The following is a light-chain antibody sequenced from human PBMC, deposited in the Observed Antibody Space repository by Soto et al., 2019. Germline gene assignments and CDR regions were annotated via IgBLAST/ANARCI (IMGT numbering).Light chain of an antibody. CDR2: DVS. CDR1: SSDVGGYNY. Sequence: QSALTQPRSVSGSPGQSVTISCTGTSSDVGGYNYVTWYQQHAGKAPKLRIYDVSKRPSGVPDRFSGSRSGNTASLTISGLQDEDEAEYFCCSYAGSNTLVCGGGTKLTVX. J-gene: IGLJ3*02. V-gene: IGLV2-11*01. CDR3: CSYAGSNTLV.